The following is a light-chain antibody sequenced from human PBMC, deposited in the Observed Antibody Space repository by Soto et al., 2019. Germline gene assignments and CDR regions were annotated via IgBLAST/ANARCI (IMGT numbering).Light chain of an antibody. J-gene: IGKJ5*01. CDR2: DAS. CDR1: LSVSVY. Sequence: EIVLTQSPATLSLSPGERATLSCRTSLSVSVYLAWYHQRPGQPPRLLIYDASNRATGIAARFSGSGSGTDFSLIISSLEPEDAAVYYCQQRSNWITFGQGTRLEIK. CDR3: QQRSNWIT. V-gene: IGKV3-11*01.